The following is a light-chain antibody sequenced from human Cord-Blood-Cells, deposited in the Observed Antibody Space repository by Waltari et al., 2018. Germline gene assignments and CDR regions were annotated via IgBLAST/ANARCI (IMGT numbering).Light chain of an antibody. J-gene: IGKJ1*01. V-gene: IGKV3-11*01. CDR1: QSVSSY. Sequence: ELVLTQSPATLSLSPGERSTLSCRPSQSVSSYLAWYQQKPGQAPRLLIYDASNRATGIPARFSGSGSGTDFTLTISSLEPEDFAVYYCQQRSNWPTTFGQGTKVEIK. CDR3: QQRSNWPTT. CDR2: DAS.